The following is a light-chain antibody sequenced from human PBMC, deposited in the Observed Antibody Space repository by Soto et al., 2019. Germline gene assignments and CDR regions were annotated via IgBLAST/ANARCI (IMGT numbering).Light chain of an antibody. CDR2: WAS. Sequence: DIVMTQSPESLAVSLGERATINCTSGRSLFYSPHNKSYLAWYQQKVGQPPQMLIYWASTRESGVPDRFRGSGSGTDFTLTISSLQADDVAVYYCQQYYRAPRTFGQGTKVE. CDR3: QQYYRAPRT. CDR1: RSLFYSPHNKSY. J-gene: IGKJ2*01. V-gene: IGKV4-1*01.